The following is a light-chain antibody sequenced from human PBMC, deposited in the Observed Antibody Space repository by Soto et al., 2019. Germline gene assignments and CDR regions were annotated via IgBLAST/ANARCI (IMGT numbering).Light chain of an antibody. V-gene: IGKV1-5*03. J-gene: IGKJ1*01. CDR2: KAS. CDR3: QQYNSYPWT. Sequence: DIEMTQSPSTLAASLGDSVTITCRASQSISSWLAWYQQKPGKAPKLLIYKASTLESGVPSNFSGSGSGTEFTLSISSLQPEDFEPYYCQQYNSYPWTFGQGTKVDIK. CDR1: QSISSW.